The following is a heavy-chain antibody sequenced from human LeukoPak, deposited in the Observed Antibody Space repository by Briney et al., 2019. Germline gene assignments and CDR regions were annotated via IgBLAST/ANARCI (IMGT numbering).Heavy chain of an antibody. V-gene: IGHV1-69*06. Sequence: AASVKVSCKASGGTFSGYAISWVRQAPGQGLEWMGGIIPIFGTANYAQKFQGRVTITADKSTSTAYMELSSLRSEDTAVYYCARGLSYYYDSSGYYTPDAFDIWGQGTMVTVSS. D-gene: IGHD3-22*01. CDR1: GGTFSGYA. CDR2: IIPIFGTA. J-gene: IGHJ3*02. CDR3: ARGLSYYYDSSGYYTPDAFDI.